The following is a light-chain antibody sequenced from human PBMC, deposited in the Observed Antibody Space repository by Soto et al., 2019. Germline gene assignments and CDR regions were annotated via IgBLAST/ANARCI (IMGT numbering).Light chain of an antibody. Sequence: QGSLTLTGYACGSPVQPPTISWTRTISDVGGYNYVSWYQQHAGKAPKLMIYEVSRRPSGVPGRFSGSKSGNTASLTVSGLQAEDEADYYCKSYAGSNNFVFGTGTKVTVL. V-gene: IGLV2-8*01. J-gene: IGLJ1*01. CDR2: EVS. CDR1: ISDVGGYNY. CDR3: KSYAGSNNFV.